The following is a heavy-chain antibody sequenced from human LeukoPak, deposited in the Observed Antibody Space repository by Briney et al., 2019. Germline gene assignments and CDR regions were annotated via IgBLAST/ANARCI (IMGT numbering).Heavy chain of an antibody. CDR2: ISQSART. D-gene: IGHD6-25*01. CDR3: AGVRLGSSGFSEYFEH. J-gene: IGHJ1*01. CDR1: GGSISNNW. Sequence: PSETLSLTCAVTGGSISNNWWTWVRQPPGKGLEWIGEISQSARTKYNPSLKSRVTMSIDKSRNQFSLRMSSVTAADTAVYYCAGVRLGSSGFSEYFEHWGQGTLVTVSS. V-gene: IGHV4-4*02.